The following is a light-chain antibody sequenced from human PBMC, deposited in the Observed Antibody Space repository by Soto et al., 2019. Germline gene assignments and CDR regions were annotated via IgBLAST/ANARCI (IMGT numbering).Light chain of an antibody. V-gene: IGKV3-15*01. Sequence: IVNTESSGTLSGSPGEKATLSFQASQGCCSNFAWFQQKPGQGPRLLIFGASTRATGIPARFSGSGSGTEFTLTISSLQSEDFAVYYCQQYNNWPRTFGQGTKVEIK. CDR1: QGCCSN. CDR2: GAS. CDR3: QQYNNWPRT. J-gene: IGKJ1*01.